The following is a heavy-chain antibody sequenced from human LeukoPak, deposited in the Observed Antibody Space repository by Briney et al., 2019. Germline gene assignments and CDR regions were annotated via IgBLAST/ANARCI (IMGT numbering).Heavy chain of an antibody. CDR1: GFTFRSSW. J-gene: IGHJ4*02. Sequence: GGSLRLSCAASGFTFRSSWMSWVRLAPGKGLEWVGNIRPDGSEKQYVDSVKGRFTISRDNAQNSLFLQINNLRAEDTALYYCAKAHDYGDYAGFDYWGQGTLVSVSS. CDR2: IRPDGSEK. V-gene: IGHV3-7*03. D-gene: IGHD4-17*01. CDR3: AKAHDYGDYAGFDY.